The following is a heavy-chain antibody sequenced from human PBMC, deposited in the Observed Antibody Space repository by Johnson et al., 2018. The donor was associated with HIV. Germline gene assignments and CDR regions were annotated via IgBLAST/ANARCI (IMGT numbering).Heavy chain of an antibody. D-gene: IGHD6-25*01. CDR1: GFTFSTYG. CDR2: IWYDGSDK. CDR3: AKDKRQTAIPQRAFDI. Sequence: QVQLVESGGGVVQPGRSLRLSCTASGFTFSTYGMHWVRQAPGKGLAWVALIWYDGSDKYYADSVKGRFTISRDNSKNMLYLQMNSLRAEDTAVYYCAKDKRQTAIPQRAFDICGQGTMVTVSS. V-gene: IGHV3-33*03. J-gene: IGHJ3*02.